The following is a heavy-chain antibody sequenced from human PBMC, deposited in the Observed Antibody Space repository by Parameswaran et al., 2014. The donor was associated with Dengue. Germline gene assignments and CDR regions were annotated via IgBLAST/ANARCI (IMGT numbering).Heavy chain of an antibody. Sequence: VRQMPGKGLEWMGWINPNSGSTNYAQKFQGRVTMTRDTSISTAYMELSRLRSDDTAVYYCAREELGFDYWGPGNPGHRLL. D-gene: IGHD7-27*01. V-gene: IGHV1-2*02. CDR2: INPNSGST. J-gene: IGHJ4*02. CDR3: AREELGFDY.